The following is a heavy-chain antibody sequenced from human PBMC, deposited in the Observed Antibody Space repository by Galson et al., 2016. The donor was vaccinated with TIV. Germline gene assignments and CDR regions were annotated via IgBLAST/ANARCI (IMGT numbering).Heavy chain of an antibody. CDR2: IIPIFGVP. CDR3: ARGHPRYSDSSGYYYSPYFDL. D-gene: IGHD3-22*01. J-gene: IGHJ4*02. CDR1: GGTFSNYG. Sequence: SVKVSCKASGGTFSNYGVSWVRQAPGQGLEWMGGIIPIFGVPKYGQKFQGRLTITADESTSTAYMELSSLRSEDTAVYYCARGHPRYSDSSGYYYSPYFDLWGQGTLVTVSS. V-gene: IGHV1-69*13.